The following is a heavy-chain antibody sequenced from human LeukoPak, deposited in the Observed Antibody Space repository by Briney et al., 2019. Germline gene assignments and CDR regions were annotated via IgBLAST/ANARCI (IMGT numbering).Heavy chain of an antibody. CDR1: GFTFSNNW. CDR3: ARTYDFGRGPPGDAFDN. D-gene: IGHD3-3*01. CDR2: VKKDASEK. Sequence: GSLRLPCAASGFTFSNNWMTWVRQAPGKGLEWVASVKKDASEKYYVDSVKGRFTISRDNAQDSVFLQMTSLRVDDTAVYYCARTYDFGRGPPGDAFDNWGQGTLVTVPS. V-gene: IGHV3-7*01. J-gene: IGHJ3*02.